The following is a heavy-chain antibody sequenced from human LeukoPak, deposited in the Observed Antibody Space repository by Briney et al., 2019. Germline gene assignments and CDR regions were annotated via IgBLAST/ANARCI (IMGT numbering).Heavy chain of an antibody. CDR3: ARDGRCGGDCYAS. CDR1: GFSFSSYT. V-gene: IGHV3-21*01. J-gene: IGHJ4*02. D-gene: IGHD2-21*02. CDR2: ISSSSSYI. Sequence: PGGSLRLSCAASGFSFSSYTMNWVRRAPGKGLEWVSIISSSSSYIYYADSVKGRFTISRDNAKNALYLQMNSLRVEDTAVYYCARDGRCGGDCYASWGQGTLVTVSS.